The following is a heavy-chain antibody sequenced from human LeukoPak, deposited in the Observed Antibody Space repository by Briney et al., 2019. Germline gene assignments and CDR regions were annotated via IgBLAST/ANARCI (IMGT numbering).Heavy chain of an antibody. CDR3: ARHYIVVVPAATPTYFDY. J-gene: IGHJ4*02. Sequence: PSETLSLTCTVSGGSISSSSYYWGWIRQPPGKGLEWIGSIYYSGSTYYNPSLKSRVTISVDTSKNQFSLKLSSATAADTAVYYCARHYIVVVPAATPTYFDYWGQGTLVTVSS. CDR2: IYYSGST. D-gene: IGHD2-2*01. CDR1: GGSISSSSYY. V-gene: IGHV4-39*01.